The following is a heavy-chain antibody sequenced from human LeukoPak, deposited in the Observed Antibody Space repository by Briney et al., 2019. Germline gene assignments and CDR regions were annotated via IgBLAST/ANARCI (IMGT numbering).Heavy chain of an antibody. CDR3: AREGSSSWRGWYMDV. CDR1: GGSISSGTYY. Sequence: SETLSLTCTVSGGSISSGTYYWSCLRQPAGKGLEWIGRIYPNGNTNYNPSLKSRVTISLDTSKNQFSLKLTSVTAADTAVYYCAREGSSSWRGWYMDVWGKGTTVTISS. CDR2: IYPNGNT. J-gene: IGHJ6*03. V-gene: IGHV4-61*02. D-gene: IGHD6-13*01.